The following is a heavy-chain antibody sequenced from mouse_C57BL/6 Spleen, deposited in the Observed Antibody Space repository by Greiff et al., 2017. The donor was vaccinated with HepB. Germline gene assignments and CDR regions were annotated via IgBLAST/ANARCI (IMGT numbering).Heavy chain of an antibody. CDR3: ARLRRGYAMDY. D-gene: IGHD2-12*01. Sequence: QVQLQQPGAELVKPGASVKLSCKASGYTFTNYWMHWVKQRPGQGLEWIGMIHPNSGSTNYNEKFKSKATLTVDKSSSTAYMQLSSLTSEDSAVYYCARLRRGYAMDYWGQGTSVTVSS. J-gene: IGHJ4*01. CDR2: IHPNSGST. V-gene: IGHV1-64*01. CDR1: GYTFTNYW.